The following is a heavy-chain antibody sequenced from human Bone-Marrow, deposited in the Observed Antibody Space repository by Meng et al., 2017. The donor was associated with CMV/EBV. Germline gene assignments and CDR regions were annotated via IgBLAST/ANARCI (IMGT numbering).Heavy chain of an antibody. Sequence: GESLKISCAASGFTVSGYYMSWVRQAPGKGLEFVSVISSGGFTYYADSVKGRFTISRDNSKNTLYLQMNSLRAEDTALYYCARGPSGSFGGVDDWGPGTLVTVSS. CDR1: GFTVSGYY. V-gene: IGHV3-53*01. D-gene: IGHD1-26*01. CDR2: ISSGGFT. CDR3: ARGPSGSFGGVDD. J-gene: IGHJ4*02.